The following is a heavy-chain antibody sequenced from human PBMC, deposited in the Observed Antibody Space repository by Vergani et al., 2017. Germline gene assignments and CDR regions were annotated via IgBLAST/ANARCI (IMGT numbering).Heavy chain of an antibody. CDR2: INWNGGST. Sequence: EVHLVESGGGVVRPGGSLRLSCAASGFTFDDYVMSWVRQVPGKGLEWVSGINWNGGSTGYADSVKGRFTISRDNAKNSLYLQMNSLRAEDTALYYCAGVPNYDILTGQYYFDYWGQGTLVTVSS. CDR1: GFTFDDYV. J-gene: IGHJ4*02. D-gene: IGHD3-9*01. CDR3: AGVPNYDILTGQYYFDY. V-gene: IGHV3-20*04.